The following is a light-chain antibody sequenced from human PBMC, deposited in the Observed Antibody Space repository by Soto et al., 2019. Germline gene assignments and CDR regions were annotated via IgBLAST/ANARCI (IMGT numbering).Light chain of an antibody. V-gene: IGKV4-1*01. J-gene: IGKJ1*01. CDR3: QQYYSAPPT. Sequence: DIVMTQSPDSLAVSLGERATINCKSSQSVLYNSNNKNYLAWYQQKPGQPPKLLIYWASTRESGVPDRFSGSGSGTDFTLTISSLQAEDVAVYSCQQYYSAPPTFGQGTKVDSK. CDR1: QSVLYNSNNKNY. CDR2: WAS.